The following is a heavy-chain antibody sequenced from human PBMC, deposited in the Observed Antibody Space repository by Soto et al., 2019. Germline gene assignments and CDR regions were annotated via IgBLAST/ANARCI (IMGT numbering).Heavy chain of an antibody. CDR3: ARGETTVTKTYFDY. V-gene: IGHV4-31*03. J-gene: IGHJ4*02. Sequence: QVQLQESGPGLVKPSQTLSLTCTVSGGSISSGGYYWGWIRQHPGKGLEWIGYIYYSGSTYYNPSLKSRVTISVDTSKNQFSLKLSSVTAADTAVYYCARGETTVTKTYFDYWGQGTLVTVSS. CDR1: GGSISSGGYY. D-gene: IGHD4-17*01. CDR2: IYYSGST.